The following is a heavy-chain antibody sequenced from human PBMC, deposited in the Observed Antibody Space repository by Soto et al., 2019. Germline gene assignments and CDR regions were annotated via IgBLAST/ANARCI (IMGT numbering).Heavy chain of an antibody. J-gene: IGHJ4*02. V-gene: IGHV3-9*01. CDR1: GFTFDDYA. CDR3: AKDMGSRGVPAYYFDY. CDR2: ISWNSGSI. D-gene: IGHD2-2*01. Sequence: GGSLRLSCAASGFTFDDYAMHWVRQAPGKGLEWVSGISWNSGSIGYADSVKGRFTISRDNAKNSLYLQMNSLRAEDTALYYCAKDMGSRGVPAYYFDYWGQGTLVTVSS.